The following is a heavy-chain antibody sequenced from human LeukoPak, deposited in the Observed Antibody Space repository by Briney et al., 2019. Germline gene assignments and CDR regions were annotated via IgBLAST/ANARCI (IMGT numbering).Heavy chain of an antibody. CDR1: GFTFSSYS. Sequence: PGGSLRLSCAASGFTFSSYSMNWVRQAPGKELEWVSSISSSSTYIYYADSVKGRFTISRDNAKNSLYLQMNSLRAEDTAVYYCASDIVGATGGYYFDYWGQGTLVTVSS. CDR3: ASDIVGATGGYYFDY. CDR2: ISSSSTYI. D-gene: IGHD1-26*01. J-gene: IGHJ4*02. V-gene: IGHV3-21*01.